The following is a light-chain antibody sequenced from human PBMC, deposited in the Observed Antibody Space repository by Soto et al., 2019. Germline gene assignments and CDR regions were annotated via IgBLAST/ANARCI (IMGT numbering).Light chain of an antibody. J-gene: IGKJ1*01. CDR3: QQYNPYSRT. V-gene: IGKV1-5*03. CDR1: QSISSW. Sequence: TQMTQYPSTLSASVGDRVTITCRASQSISSWLAWYQQKPGKAPKLLIYKASSLQSGVPSRFTGSGSGTEFTLTITSLQPDDFATYYCQQYNPYSRTFGQGTKVDIK. CDR2: KAS.